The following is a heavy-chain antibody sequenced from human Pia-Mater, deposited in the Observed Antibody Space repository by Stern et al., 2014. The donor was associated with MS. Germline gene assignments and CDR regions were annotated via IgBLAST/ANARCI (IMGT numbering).Heavy chain of an antibody. CDR1: GFTFSSYW. Sequence: VQLVESGGGLVQPGGSLRLSCAASGFTFSSYWMSWVRQAPGKGLEWVDNIKQGGSEKYYWASVTGRFTIFRDNSQNSQHLHMHSLRAEDTAVYYCARIAPANWNYDYWGQGTLVTVSS. CDR2: IKQGGSEK. J-gene: IGHJ4*02. CDR3: ARIAPANWNYDY. D-gene: IGHD1-7*01. V-gene: IGHV3-7*01.